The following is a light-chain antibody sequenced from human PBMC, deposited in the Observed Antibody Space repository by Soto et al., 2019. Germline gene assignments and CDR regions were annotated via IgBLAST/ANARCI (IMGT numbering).Light chain of an antibody. V-gene: IGKV3D-15*01. J-gene: IGKJ1*01. CDR1: QSVTSN. CDR3: QQYNNWPPE. Sequence: EIVMTHSPPTLSVSPCHRATLTFSASQSVTSNLAWYQQKPGQAPRLLIYGASTRATDIPARFSGSGSGTEFTLTISSLQSEDFAVYYCQQYNNWPPEFGQGTKVDNK. CDR2: GAS.